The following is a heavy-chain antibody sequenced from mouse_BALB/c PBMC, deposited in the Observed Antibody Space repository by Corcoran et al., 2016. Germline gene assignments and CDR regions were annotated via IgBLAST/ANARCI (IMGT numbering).Heavy chain of an antibody. D-gene: IGHD3-1*01. CDR3: ARSGWDDYFDY. Sequence: EVQLQQSGPELVKPGASVKMSCKASGYTFTSYVMHWVKQKPGQGLEWTGYINPYNDGTKYNEKFKGKATLTSDKSSSTAYMELSSLTSEDSAVYYCARSGWDDYFDYWGQGTTLTVSS. V-gene: IGHV1S136*01. CDR2: INPYNDGT. CDR1: GYTFTSYV. J-gene: IGHJ2*01.